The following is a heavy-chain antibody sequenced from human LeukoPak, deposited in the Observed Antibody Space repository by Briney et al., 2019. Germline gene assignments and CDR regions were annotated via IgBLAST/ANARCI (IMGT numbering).Heavy chain of an antibody. CDR3: ARDGGTTSNPSHDTFAI. D-gene: IGHD4-11*01. J-gene: IGHJ3*02. Sequence: SETLSLTCTVSGGSIRSSNYYWGWIRQPPGKGLEWIASIDYSGDTYYNPSLKSRVIMSIDTSKNQISLKLSSVTAADTAIYYCARDGGTTSNPSHDTFAIWGQGTMVAVSS. CDR1: GGSIRSSNYY. CDR2: IDYSGDT. V-gene: IGHV4-39*07.